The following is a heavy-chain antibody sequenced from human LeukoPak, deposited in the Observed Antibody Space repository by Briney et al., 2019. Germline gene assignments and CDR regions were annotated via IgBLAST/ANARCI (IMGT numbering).Heavy chain of an antibody. V-gene: IGHV1-18*01. D-gene: IGHD3-10*01. CDR2: ISAYNGNT. J-gene: IGHJ6*02. CDR1: GYTFTSYG. CDR3: ARVYGSGSLYYYGMDV. Sequence: ASVKVSCKASGYTFTSYGISWVRQAPGQGLEWMGWISAYNGNTNYAQKLQGRVTMTTDTSTSTAYMELRSLRSDDTAVYYCARVYGSGSLYYYGMDVWGQGTTVTVSS.